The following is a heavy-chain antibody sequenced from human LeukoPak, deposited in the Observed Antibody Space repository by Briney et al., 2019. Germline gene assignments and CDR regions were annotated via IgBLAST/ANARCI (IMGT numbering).Heavy chain of an antibody. CDR1: GFTFSSYG. CDR2: ISGSGGST. V-gene: IGHV3-23*01. D-gene: IGHD3-16*02. CDR3: ANGRGSYRYTCFDY. Sequence: GGSLRLSCAASGFTFSSYGMSWVRQAPGKGLEWVSAISGSGGSTYYADSVKGRFTISRDNSKNTLYLQMNSLRAEDTAVYYCANGRGSYRYTCFDYWGQGTLVTVSS. J-gene: IGHJ4*02.